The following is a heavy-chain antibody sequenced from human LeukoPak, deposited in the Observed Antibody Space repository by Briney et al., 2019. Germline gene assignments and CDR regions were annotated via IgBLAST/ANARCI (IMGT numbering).Heavy chain of an antibody. Sequence: GGSLRLSCAASGFTFSSYMMNWVRQAPGKGLEWVSSISSGSTYTYYTESVKGRFTVSRDNAKNSLFLQMNSLRAEDTAIYYCARSLTTLTYEGYWGQGTLVTVSS. J-gene: IGHJ4*02. CDR3: ARSLTTLTYEGY. D-gene: IGHD1-1*01. CDR1: GFTFSSYM. CDR2: ISSGSTYT. V-gene: IGHV3-21*01.